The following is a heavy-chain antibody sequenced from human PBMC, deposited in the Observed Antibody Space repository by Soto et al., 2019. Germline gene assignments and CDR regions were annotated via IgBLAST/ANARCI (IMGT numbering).Heavy chain of an antibody. CDR2: IDHSGRT. J-gene: IGHJ3*02. D-gene: IGHD3-22*01. CDR3: ARWDSGDAHDSNADAFDI. Sequence: PSETLSLTCAVYGGSLSGYYWSWIRQPPGKGLEWIGEIDHSGRTKYSPSLKSRVNMSVDTSKNQFSLKLSSVTAADTAVYYCARWDSGDAHDSNADAFDIWGQGTMVTVSS. V-gene: IGHV4-34*01. CDR1: GGSLSGYY.